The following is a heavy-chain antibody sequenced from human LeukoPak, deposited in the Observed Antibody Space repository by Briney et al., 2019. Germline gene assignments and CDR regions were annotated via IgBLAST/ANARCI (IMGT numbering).Heavy chain of an antibody. CDR3: ARGRPHGNDY. Sequence: GGSLRLSCAASGFTFSSYAMSWVRQAPGKGLEWVSAISGSGGSTTYADSVKGRFSISRDNAKNTLYLQMNSLRVEDTAVYYYARGRPHGNDYWGQGTLVTVSS. J-gene: IGHJ4*02. CDR1: GFTFSSYA. CDR2: ISGSGGST. V-gene: IGHV3-23*01. D-gene: IGHD4-23*01.